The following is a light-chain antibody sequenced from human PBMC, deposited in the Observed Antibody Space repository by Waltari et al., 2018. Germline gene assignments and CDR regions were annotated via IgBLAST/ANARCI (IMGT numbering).Light chain of an antibody. V-gene: IGKV3-20*01. Sequence: DTLLTQSPGTLSLSPGERATLSCRASRTVYSDYLAWYQQKSGQAPSLLIYGVSNRATGVADRFSCSGSGTDFYLTITRLEPEDAAVYFCQHYGGFPWSFGQGTKVEIK. CDR3: QHYGGFPWS. J-gene: IGKJ1*01. CDR1: RTVYSDY. CDR2: GVS.